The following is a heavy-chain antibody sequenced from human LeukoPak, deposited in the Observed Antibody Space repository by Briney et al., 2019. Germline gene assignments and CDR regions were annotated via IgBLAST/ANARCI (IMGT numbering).Heavy chain of an antibody. V-gene: IGHV1-2*02. J-gene: IGHJ4*02. CDR1: GYTFTGYY. D-gene: IGHD5-18*01. CDR2: INPNSGGT. Sequence: GASVKVSCKASGYTFTGYYMHWVRQAPGQGLEWMGWINPNSGGTNYAQKFQGRVTMTRDTSISTAYMELSRLRSDDTAVYYCARHRGYSYGSTGYWGQGTLVTVSS. CDR3: ARHRGYSYGSTGY.